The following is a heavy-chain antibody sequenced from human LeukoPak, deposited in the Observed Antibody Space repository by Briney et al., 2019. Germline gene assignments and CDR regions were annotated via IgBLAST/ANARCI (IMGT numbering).Heavy chain of an antibody. J-gene: IGHJ6*03. CDR2: IKQDGSEK. CDR3: ARFEYYDSSGYRYYYYMDV. Sequence: GGSLRLSCAASGFTFDDYGMSWVRQAPGKGLEWVANIKQDGSEKYYVDSVKGRFTISRDNAKNSLYLQMNSLRAEDTAVYYCARFEYYDSSGYRYYYYMDVWGKGTTVTISS. D-gene: IGHD3-22*01. V-gene: IGHV3-7*01. CDR1: GFTFDDYG.